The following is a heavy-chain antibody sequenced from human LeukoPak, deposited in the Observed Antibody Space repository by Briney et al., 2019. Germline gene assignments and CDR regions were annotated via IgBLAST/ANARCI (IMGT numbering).Heavy chain of an antibody. CDR1: GFTFSSYA. V-gene: IGHV3-23*01. CDR3: AKGWSSGWYLEYFDY. J-gene: IGHJ4*02. Sequence: PGASLRLSCAASGFTFSSYAMSWVRQAPGKGLEWVSATSGSGGSTYYADSVKGRFTISRDNSKNTLYLQMNSLRAEDTAVYYCAKGWSSGWYLEYFDYWGQGTLVSVSS. D-gene: IGHD6-19*01. CDR2: TSGSGGST.